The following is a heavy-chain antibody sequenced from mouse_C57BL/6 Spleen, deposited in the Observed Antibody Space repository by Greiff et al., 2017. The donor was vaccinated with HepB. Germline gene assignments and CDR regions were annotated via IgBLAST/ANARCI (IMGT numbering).Heavy chain of an antibody. CDR1: GFSFNTYA. CDR3: VSLYRGYFDV. Sequence: EVQLVESGGGLVQPKGSLKLSCAASGFSFNTYAMNWVRQAPGKGLEWVARIRSKSNNYATYYADSVKDRFTISRDDSESMLYLQMNNLKTEDTAMYYCVSLYRGYFDVWGTGTTVTVSS. D-gene: IGHD1-3*01. V-gene: IGHV10-1*01. J-gene: IGHJ1*03. CDR2: IRSKSNNYAT.